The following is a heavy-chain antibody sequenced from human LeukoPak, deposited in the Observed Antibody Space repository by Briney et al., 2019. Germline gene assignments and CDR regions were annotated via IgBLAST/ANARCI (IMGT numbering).Heavy chain of an antibody. J-gene: IGHJ4*02. V-gene: IGHV4-59*01. CDR3: ARQLYSYGAYFDY. D-gene: IGHD5-18*01. Sequence: SETLSLTCTVSGGSISNYYWSWIRQPPGKGLEWIGYIYYSGSTNYNPSLKSRVTISVDTSKNQFSLNLSSVTAADTAMYYCARQLYSYGAYFDYWGQGTLVTVSS. CDR1: GGSISNYY. CDR2: IYYSGST.